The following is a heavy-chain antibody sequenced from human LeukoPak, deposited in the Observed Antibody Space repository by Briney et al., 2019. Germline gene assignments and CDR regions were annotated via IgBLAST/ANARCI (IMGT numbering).Heavy chain of an antibody. CDR1: GFTFSTYW. Sequence: GGSLRLSCAASGFTFSTYWMSWVRQTPEKGLEWVANIKVDGSEKYYVDSVKGRFTISRDNAKNSLYLQMNSLRAEDTAVYYCARSTQIAVAGTSCWGQGTLVIVSS. V-gene: IGHV3-7*01. CDR2: IKVDGSEK. J-gene: IGHJ4*02. D-gene: IGHD6-19*01. CDR3: ARSTQIAVAGTSC.